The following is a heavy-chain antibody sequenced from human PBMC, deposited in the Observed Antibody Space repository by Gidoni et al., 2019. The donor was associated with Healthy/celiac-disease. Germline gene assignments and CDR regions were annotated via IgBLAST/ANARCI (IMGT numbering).Heavy chain of an antibody. Sequence: QVQLVQSGAEVKKPGASVKVSCKASGYTFTGDYMHWVRQAPGQGLEWMGWINPNSGGTNYAQKFQGRVTMTRDTSISTDYMELSRLRSDDTAVYYCARNHDFWSGYYPYDYWGQGTLVTVSS. CDR3: ARNHDFWSGYYPYDY. D-gene: IGHD3-3*01. V-gene: IGHV1-2*02. CDR2: INPNSGGT. J-gene: IGHJ4*02. CDR1: GYTFTGDY.